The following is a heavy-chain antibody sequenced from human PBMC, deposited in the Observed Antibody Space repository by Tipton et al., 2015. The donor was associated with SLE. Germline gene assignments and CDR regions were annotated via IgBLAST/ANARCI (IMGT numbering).Heavy chain of an antibody. J-gene: IGHJ4*02. Sequence: LSCAVYGGSFSGYYWGWIRQPPGKGLEWIGSIYYSGSTYYNPSLKSRVTISVDTSKNQFSLKLSSVTAADTAVYYCAIRGGATTGGLDYWGQGTLVTVSS. CDR3: AIRGGATTGGLDY. CDR1: GGSFSGYY. D-gene: IGHD1-26*01. CDR2: IYYSGST. V-gene: IGHV4-39*01.